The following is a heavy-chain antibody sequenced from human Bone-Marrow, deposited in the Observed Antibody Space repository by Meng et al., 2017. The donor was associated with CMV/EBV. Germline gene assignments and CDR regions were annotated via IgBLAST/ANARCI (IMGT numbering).Heavy chain of an antibody. D-gene: IGHD2-2*01. CDR3: ARVTTYCSSTSCSPGEWFDP. CDR1: GYSFSNYG. V-gene: IGHV1-18*01. CDR2: TSVYSGDT. Sequence: ASVKVSCKASGYSFSNYGISWVRQSPGQGPEWTGWTSVYSGDTNYAEKLQGRVTMSTDTSTSTGYMELRSLRSDDTAVHYCARVTTYCSSTSCSPGEWFDPWVQGTLVTVPS. J-gene: IGHJ5*02.